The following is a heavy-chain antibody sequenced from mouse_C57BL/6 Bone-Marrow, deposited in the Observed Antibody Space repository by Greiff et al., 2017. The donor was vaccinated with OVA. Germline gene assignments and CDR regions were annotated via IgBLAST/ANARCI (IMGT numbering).Heavy chain of an antibody. CDR3: ARKSTFDY. CDR1: GFTFSSYG. J-gene: IGHJ2*01. D-gene: IGHD2-1*01. V-gene: IGHV5-6*01. Sequence: DVQLVESGGDLVKPGGSLKLSCAASGFTFSSYGMSWVRQTPDKRLEWVATISSGGSYNYYPDSVKGRFTISRDNAKNTLYLQMSSLKSEDTAMYYCARKSTFDYWGQGTTLTVSS. CDR2: ISSGGSYN.